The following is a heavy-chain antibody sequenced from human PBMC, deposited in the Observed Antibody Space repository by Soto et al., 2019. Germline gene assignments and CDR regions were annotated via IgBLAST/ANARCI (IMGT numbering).Heavy chain of an antibody. CDR1: GFTFSSYS. D-gene: IGHD5-18*01. Sequence: EVQLVESGGGLVKPGGSLRLSCAASGFTFSSYSMNWVRQAPGKGLVWVSSISSSSSYIYYADSVKGRFTISRDNAKNSLYLQMNSLRAEDTAVYYCARGGYSYDNYGMDVWGQGTTVTVSS. CDR2: ISSSSSYI. J-gene: IGHJ6*02. V-gene: IGHV3-21*01. CDR3: ARGGYSYDNYGMDV.